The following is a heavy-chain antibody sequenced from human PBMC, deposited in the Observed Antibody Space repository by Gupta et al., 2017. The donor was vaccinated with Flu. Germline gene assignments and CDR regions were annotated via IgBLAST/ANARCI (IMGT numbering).Heavy chain of an antibody. CDR3: ARGRATWDPDAFDV. CDR1: SDLY. Sequence: SDLYMAWVRQAPGKGLEWVSYLSGGGSVIYDADSMKGRFTISRDNGKKSVYLQMHSLRVDDTAVYYCARGRATWDPDAFDVWGQGTTVNVSS. V-gene: IGHV3-11*01. CDR2: LSGGGSVI. J-gene: IGHJ3*01. D-gene: IGHD1-26*01.